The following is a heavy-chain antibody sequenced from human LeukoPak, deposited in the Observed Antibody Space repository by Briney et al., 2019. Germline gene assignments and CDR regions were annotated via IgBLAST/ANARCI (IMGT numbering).Heavy chain of an antibody. V-gene: IGHV3-21*01. Sequence: GGSLRLSCAASGFTFSSYSMNWVRQAPGKGLEWVSSISSSSSYIYYADSVKGRFTISRDNAKNSLYLQMNSLRAEDTAVYYCARDCSLDYYGSGSYDYWGQGTLVTVSS. CDR3: ARDCSLDYYGSGSYDY. J-gene: IGHJ4*02. D-gene: IGHD3-10*01. CDR1: GFTFSSYS. CDR2: ISSSSSYI.